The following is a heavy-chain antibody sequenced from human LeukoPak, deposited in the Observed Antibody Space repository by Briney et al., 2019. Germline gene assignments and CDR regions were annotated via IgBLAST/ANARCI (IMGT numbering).Heavy chain of an antibody. CDR3: ANSRHNAMPVTASTDY. J-gene: IGHJ4*01. D-gene: IGHD2-2*01. Sequence: GGFLRLSCAASGFTFSSYGMHWVRQAPGKGLEWVAFIRYDGSNKYYADSVKGRFTISRDNSKNTLYLQMNSLRAEDTAVYYCANSRHNAMPVTASTDYWGQGTPVTVSS. CDR1: GFTFSSYG. V-gene: IGHV3-30*02. CDR2: IRYDGSNK.